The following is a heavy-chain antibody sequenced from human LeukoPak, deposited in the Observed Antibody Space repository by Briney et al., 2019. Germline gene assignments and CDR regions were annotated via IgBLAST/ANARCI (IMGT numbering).Heavy chain of an antibody. J-gene: IGHJ4*02. Sequence: PGGSLRLSCAASGFTFSSSSMNWVRQAPGKGLEWVSYISSSSRTIHYAESVKGRFTISRDNAKNSLYLQMNSLRDEDTAVYYCAREMAHYFDSSGYSFWGQGTLVTVSS. CDR1: GFTFSSSS. CDR2: ISSSSRTI. V-gene: IGHV3-48*02. D-gene: IGHD3-22*01. CDR3: AREMAHYFDSSGYSF.